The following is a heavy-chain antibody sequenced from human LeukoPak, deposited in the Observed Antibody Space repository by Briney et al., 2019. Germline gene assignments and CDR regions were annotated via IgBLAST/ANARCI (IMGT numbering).Heavy chain of an antibody. Sequence: PGRSLRLSCAASGFTFSSYGMHWVRQAPGKGLEWVAVISYDGSNTYYADSVKGRFTISRDNARNTFYLQMNSLRVEDTAVYYCARDNIRSLDYWGQGTLVTVSS. J-gene: IGHJ4*02. V-gene: IGHV3-30*03. CDR1: GFTFSSYG. D-gene: IGHD1-14*01. CDR3: ARDNIRSLDY. CDR2: ISYDGSNT.